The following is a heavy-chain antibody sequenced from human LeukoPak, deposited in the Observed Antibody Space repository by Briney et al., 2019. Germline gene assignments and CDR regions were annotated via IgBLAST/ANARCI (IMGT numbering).Heavy chain of an antibody. J-gene: IGHJ4*02. CDR1: GGSISSSSYF. V-gene: IGHV4-39*01. Sequence: SSGTLSLTCTVSGGSISSSSYFWGWIRQPPGKGLEWTGSIFYSGSTYYNPSLNSRVTISIDTSKNQFSLRLSSVTAADTAVYYCARQMNTVTADYWGQGTLVTVSS. D-gene: IGHD4-17*01. CDR3: ARQMNTVTADY. CDR2: IFYSGST.